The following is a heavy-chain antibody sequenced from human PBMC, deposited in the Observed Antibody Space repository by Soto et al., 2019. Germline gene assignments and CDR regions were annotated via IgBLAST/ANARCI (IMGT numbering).Heavy chain of an antibody. D-gene: IGHD4-17*01. CDR2: VYYSGNT. J-gene: IGHJ2*01. CDR1: GGSISSGGYY. Sequence: QVQLQESGPGLVKPSQTLSLTCTVSGGSISSGGYYWSWIRQHPGKGLEWIGNVYYSGNTFFNPSLKSRVTMSVDTSKNQFSLKLSSVTAADTAVYYCARRPDYGDPRWYFDFWGRGTLVSVSS. V-gene: IGHV4-31*03. CDR3: ARRPDYGDPRWYFDF.